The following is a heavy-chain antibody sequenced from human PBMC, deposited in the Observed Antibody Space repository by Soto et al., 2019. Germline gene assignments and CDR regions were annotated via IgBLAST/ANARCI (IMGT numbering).Heavy chain of an antibody. CDR2: IWYDGSNK. D-gene: IGHD4-17*01. Sequence: QVQLVESGGGVVQPGRSLRLSCAASGFTFSSYGMHWVRQAPGKGLEWVAVIWYDGSNKYYADSVKGRFTISRDNSKNTLYLQMNSLRAEDTAVYYCARDGPYGDYVGYFDYWGQGTLVTVSS. CDR1: GFTFSSYG. V-gene: IGHV3-33*01. CDR3: ARDGPYGDYVGYFDY. J-gene: IGHJ4*02.